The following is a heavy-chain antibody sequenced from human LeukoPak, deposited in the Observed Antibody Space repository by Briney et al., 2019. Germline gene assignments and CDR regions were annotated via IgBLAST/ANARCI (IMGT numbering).Heavy chain of an antibody. Sequence: SVKVSCKASEGTFNNYAISWVRQAPGQGLEWMGGIIPIFGIANYAQKFQGRVTITADESTSTAYMELSSLRSEDTAVYYCARDHVVLVPGGYYYHYMDVWGKGTTVTVSS. D-gene: IGHD3-3*02. J-gene: IGHJ6*03. V-gene: IGHV1-69*13. CDR1: EGTFNNYA. CDR3: ARDHVVLVPGGYYYHYMDV. CDR2: IIPIFGIA.